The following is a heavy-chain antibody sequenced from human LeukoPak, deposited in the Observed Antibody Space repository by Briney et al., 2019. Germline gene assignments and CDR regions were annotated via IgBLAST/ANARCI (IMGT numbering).Heavy chain of an antibody. CDR3: ARNQPDDYGDYDGWFDP. D-gene: IGHD4-17*01. J-gene: IGHJ5*02. CDR1: GFTFSSYA. CDR2: TSYDGSNK. Sequence: GGSLRLSCAASGFTFSSYAMHWVRQAPGKGLEWVAVTSYDGSNKYYADSVKGRFTISRDNSKNTLYLQMNSLRAEDTAVYYCARNQPDDYGDYDGWFDPWGQGTLVTVSS. V-gene: IGHV3-30-3*01.